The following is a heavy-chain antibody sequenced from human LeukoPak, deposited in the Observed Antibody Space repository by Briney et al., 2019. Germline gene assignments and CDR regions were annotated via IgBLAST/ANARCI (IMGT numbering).Heavy chain of an antibody. J-gene: IGHJ6*03. CDR2: IHPEDSYS. V-gene: IGHV5-51*01. Sequence: EASLKISCKASGYVFIRHWICCVRQLPGKRLEWMGVIHPEDSYSRYNAAFQGQATLSVDESTSTAYLQLSSLKASDTAIYYCARQNHYYYYMDVWGRGTTVTVSS. CDR1: GYVFIRHW. CDR3: ARQNHYYYYMDV.